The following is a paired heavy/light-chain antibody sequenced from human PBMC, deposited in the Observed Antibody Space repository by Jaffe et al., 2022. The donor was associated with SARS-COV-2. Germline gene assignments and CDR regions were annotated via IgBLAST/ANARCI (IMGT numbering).Light chain of an antibody. CDR3: QQYNSYPPMYT. J-gene: IGKJ2*01. CDR2: KAS. CDR1: QSISSW. Sequence: DIQMTQSPSTLSASVGDRVTITCRASQSISSWLAWYQQKPGKAPKLLIYKASSLESGVPSRFSGSGSGTEFTLTISSLQPDDFATYYCQQYNSYPPMYTFGQGTKLEIK. V-gene: IGKV1-5*03.
Heavy chain of an antibody. CDR2: ISYDGSNK. V-gene: IGHV3-30*04. J-gene: IGHJ4*02. Sequence: QVQLVESGGGVVQPGRSLRLSCAASGFTFSSYAMHWVRQAPGKGLEWVAVISYDGSNKYYADSVKGRFTISRDNSKNTLYLQMNSLRAEDTAVYYCARGKYDILTGYYIGEIDYWGQGTLVTVSS. D-gene: IGHD3-9*01. CDR3: ARGKYDILTGYYIGEIDY. CDR1: GFTFSSYA.